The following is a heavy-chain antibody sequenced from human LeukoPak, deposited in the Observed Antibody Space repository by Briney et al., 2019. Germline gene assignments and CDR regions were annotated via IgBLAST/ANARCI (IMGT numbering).Heavy chain of an antibody. CDR3: AKGCSSTSCYTEEDAFDI. Sequence: GRSLRLSCAASGFTVSSIYMSWVRQAPGKGLEWVSVIYSGGSTYYADSVKGRFTISRDNSKNTLYPQMNSLRAEDTAVYYCAKGCSSTSCYTEEDAFDIWGQGTMVTVSS. CDR1: GFTVSSIY. D-gene: IGHD2-2*02. J-gene: IGHJ3*02. CDR2: IYSGGST. V-gene: IGHV3-53*01.